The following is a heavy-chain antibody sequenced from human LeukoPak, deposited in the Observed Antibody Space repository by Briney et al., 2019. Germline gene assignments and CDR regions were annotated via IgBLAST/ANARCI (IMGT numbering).Heavy chain of an antibody. Sequence: SETLPLTCTVSGGSISSSSYYWGWIRQPPGKGLEWIGSIYYSGSTYYNPSLKSRVTISVDTSKNQFSLKLSPVTAADTAVYYCARAAKTGYFDYWGQGTLVTVSS. CDR3: ARAAKTGYFDY. J-gene: IGHJ4*02. CDR2: IYYSGST. CDR1: GGSISSSSYY. D-gene: IGHD7-27*01. V-gene: IGHV4-39*01.